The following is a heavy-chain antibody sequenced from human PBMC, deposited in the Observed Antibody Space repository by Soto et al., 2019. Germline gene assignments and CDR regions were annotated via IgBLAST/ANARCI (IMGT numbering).Heavy chain of an antibody. CDR3: ARGGYYDNTWGKLSHYGLDV. CDR2: FSPCNDYT. Sequence: QVQLVQSAAEVKKPGASVKVSCKASGYTFIRYGITWVRQAPGQGLEWMGWFSPCNDYTIYAQKVKGRVTMTTDTSTRTVYMELRSLKSADTAVYYCARGGYYDNTWGKLSHYGLDVWGQGTSVTVSS. D-gene: IGHD3-16*01. CDR1: GYTFIRYG. J-gene: IGHJ6*02. V-gene: IGHV1-18*01.